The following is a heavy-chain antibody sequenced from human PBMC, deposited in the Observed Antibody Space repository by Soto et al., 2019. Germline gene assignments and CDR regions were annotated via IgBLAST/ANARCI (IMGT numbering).Heavy chain of an antibody. Sequence: QITLKESGPTLVKPTQTLTLTCTFSGFSLNTSGVGVGWVRQPPGKALEWLALIYGNDDQRYNLFLKNSLTITMDTSRDQVVLTMTHMDPVDTATYYCAHANNWDYRTPYSFDYWGQGTLVTVS. V-gene: IGHV2-5*01. CDR2: IYGNDDQ. J-gene: IGHJ4*02. CDR3: AHANNWDYRTPYSFDY. D-gene: IGHD1-7*01. CDR1: GFSLNTSGVG.